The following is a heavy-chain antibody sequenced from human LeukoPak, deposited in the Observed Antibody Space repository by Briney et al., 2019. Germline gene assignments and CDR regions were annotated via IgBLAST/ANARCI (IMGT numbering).Heavy chain of an antibody. V-gene: IGHV3-74*03. CDR3: ARDGWQWLVAYFDY. J-gene: IGHJ4*02. D-gene: IGHD6-19*01. CDR2: IDNAGSIT. CDR1: GFTFSNYW. Sequence: PGGSLRLSCAASGFTFSNYWIHWVRQAPGKGLVWVSRIDNAGSITTYADSVKGRFTISRDNSKNTLYLQMNSLRAEDTAVYYCARDGWQWLVAYFDYWGQGTLVTVSS.